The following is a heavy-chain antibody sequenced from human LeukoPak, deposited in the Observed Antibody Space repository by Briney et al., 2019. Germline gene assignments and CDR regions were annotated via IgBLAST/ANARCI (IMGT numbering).Heavy chain of an antibody. J-gene: IGHJ6*03. V-gene: IGHV3-48*01. CDR2: ISSSSSTI. CDR3: ARDAKDSIAARPSLNYYYYYMDV. D-gene: IGHD6-6*01. Sequence: GGSLRLSCAASGFTFSSYSMNWVRQAPGKGLEWVSYISSSSSTIYYADSVKGRFTISRDNAKNSLYLQMNSLRAEDTAVYYCARDAKDSIAARPSLNYYYYYMDVWGKGTTVTVSS. CDR1: GFTFSSYS.